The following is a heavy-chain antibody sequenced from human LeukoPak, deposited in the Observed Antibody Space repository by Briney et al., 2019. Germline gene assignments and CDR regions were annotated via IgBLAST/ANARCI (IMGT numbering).Heavy chain of an antibody. CDR3: VKGGSEGGGH. CDR1: GFSFSGNA. V-gene: IGHV3-64D*09. J-gene: IGHJ4*02. CDR2: ISSNGAGT. D-gene: IGHD4-23*01. Sequence: GGSLRLSCSASGFSFSGNAMHWVRQAPGKGLEYVSAISSNGAGTYYVDSVKGRYTISRDNSKNTLYLQMSSLRLEDTALYYCVKGGSEGGGHWGQGTLVTVSS.